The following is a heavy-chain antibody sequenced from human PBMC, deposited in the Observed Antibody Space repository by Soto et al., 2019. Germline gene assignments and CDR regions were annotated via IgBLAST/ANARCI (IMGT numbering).Heavy chain of an antibody. J-gene: IGHJ6*02. V-gene: IGHV1-46*01. CDR1: GYIFSSHC. CDR3: ARDVSGPGATYVMDV. Sequence: QVQLVQSGADVKKPGASVKVSCKASGYIFSSHCIYWVRQAPGQGLQWMGIINPGGGRTAYAQKFEGRVTWARGMSTSAVYMERTSLTYEDTAVYYCARDVSGPGATYVMDVWGQGNTVTVSS. D-gene: IGHD2-2*01. CDR2: INPGGGRT.